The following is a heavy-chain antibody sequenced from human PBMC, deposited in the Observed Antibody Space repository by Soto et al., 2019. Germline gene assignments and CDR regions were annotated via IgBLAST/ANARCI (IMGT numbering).Heavy chain of an antibody. CDR3: AKDLGYEGY. Sequence: GSLRLSCAASGFTFSSYAMNWVRQAPGKGLEWVSTISGSGGSTYYADSVKGRLTISRDNSKNTLYLQMNSLRAEDTAVYYCAKDLGYEGYWGQGTLVTVSS. D-gene: IGHD2-15*01. CDR2: ISGSGGST. CDR1: GFTFSSYA. J-gene: IGHJ4*02. V-gene: IGHV3-23*01.